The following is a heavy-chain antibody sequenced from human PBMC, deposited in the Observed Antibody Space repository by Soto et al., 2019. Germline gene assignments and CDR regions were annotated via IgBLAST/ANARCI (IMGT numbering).Heavy chain of an antibody. CDR1: APSIKRNYA. CDR2: IHHSGTT. D-gene: IGHD4-17*01. Sequence: LVTASLKRQPPAPSIKRNYACLCLLPPPGKGLEWIGAIHHSGTTHYTPSLKSRVTISMDTSKNHFSLRLTSVTAADTAIYYCASGLYGGKFDEWGPET. V-gene: IGHV4-38-2*01. J-gene: IGHJ4*02. CDR3: ASGLYGGKFDE.